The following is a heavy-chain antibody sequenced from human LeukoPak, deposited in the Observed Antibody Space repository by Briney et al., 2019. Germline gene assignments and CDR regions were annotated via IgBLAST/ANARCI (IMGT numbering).Heavy chain of an antibody. CDR2: IIPIFGTA. J-gene: IGHJ4*02. CDR3: AMTWRNRLYDY. Sequence: SVKVSCKASGGTFSSYAISWVRQAPGQGLEWMVGIIPIFGTANYAQKFQGRVTITADESKSTAYLELSSLRSEDPAVYYCAMTWRNRLYDYWGQGTLVTVSS. CDR1: GGTFSSYA. D-gene: IGHD1-14*01. V-gene: IGHV1-69*13.